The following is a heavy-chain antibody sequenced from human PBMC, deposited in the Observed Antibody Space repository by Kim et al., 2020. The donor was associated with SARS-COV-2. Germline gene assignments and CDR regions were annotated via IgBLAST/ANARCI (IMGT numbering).Heavy chain of an antibody. J-gene: IGHJ3*02. V-gene: IGHV4-59*01. CDR3: ARWGGSGWYRGAFDI. D-gene: IGHD6-19*01. Sequence: PSRKSRVTISVDTSKNQFSLKLSSVTAADTAVYYCARWGGSGWYRGAFDIWGQGTMVTVSS.